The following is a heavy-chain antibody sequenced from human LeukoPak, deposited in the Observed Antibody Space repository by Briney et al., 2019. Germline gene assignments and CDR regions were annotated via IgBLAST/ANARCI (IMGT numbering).Heavy chain of an antibody. CDR2: ISSNGGST. CDR3: ARATGYCSGGSCYSTAWDNNWFDP. V-gene: IGHV3-64*01. Sequence: GGSLRLSCAAPGFTFSSYAMHWVRQAPGKGLEYVSAISSNGGSTYYANSVKGRFTISRDNSKNTLYLQMGSLRAEDMAVYYCARATGYCSGGSCYSTAWDNNWFDPWGQGTLVTVSS. D-gene: IGHD2-15*01. CDR1: GFTFSSYA. J-gene: IGHJ5*02.